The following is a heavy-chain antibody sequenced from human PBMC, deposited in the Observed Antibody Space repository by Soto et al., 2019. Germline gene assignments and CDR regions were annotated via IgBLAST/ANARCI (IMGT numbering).Heavy chain of an antibody. V-gene: IGHV3-64*01. CDR1: GFTFSSYA. Sequence: EVQLVESGGGLVQPGGSLRLSCAASGFTFSSYAMHWVRQAPGKGLEYVSAISSNGGSTYYANSVKGRFTISRDNSQATLYLQMGSLRAQDMAVYYCARGGSGSYYFDYWGQGTLVTVSS. J-gene: IGHJ4*02. CDR3: ARGGSGSYYFDY. CDR2: ISSNGGST. D-gene: IGHD1-26*01.